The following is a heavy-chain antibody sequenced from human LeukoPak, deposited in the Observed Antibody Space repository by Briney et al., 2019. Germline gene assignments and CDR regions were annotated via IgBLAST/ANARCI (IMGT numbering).Heavy chain of an antibody. CDR2: ISHSGST. V-gene: IGHV4-34*01. J-gene: IGHJ6*04. D-gene: IGHD2-15*01. CDR1: NGSFSAYY. CDR3: ARRYCSGGSCYTRGYYGMDV. Sequence: PSETLSLTCAVSNGSFSAYYWRWVRQSPGKGLQWVGEISHSGSTNYNPSLKLRVSISLDTSKNQFSLRLSSVSAADTAVYFCARRYCSGGSCYTRGYYGMDVWATGTTVIVSS.